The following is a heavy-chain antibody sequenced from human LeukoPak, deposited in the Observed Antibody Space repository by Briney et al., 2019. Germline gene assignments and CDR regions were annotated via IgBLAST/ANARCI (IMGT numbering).Heavy chain of an antibody. D-gene: IGHD6-19*01. J-gene: IGHJ4*02. V-gene: IGHV4-34*01. CDR1: GGSFSGYY. CDR3: ARHPSAVAGKTFDY. CDR2: INHSGST. Sequence: ETLSLTCAVYGGSFSGYYWGWIRQPPGKGLEWIGEINHSGSTNYNPSLKSRVTISVDTSKNHFSLKLNSVTAADTAVYYCARHPSAVAGKTFDYWGQGTLVTVSS.